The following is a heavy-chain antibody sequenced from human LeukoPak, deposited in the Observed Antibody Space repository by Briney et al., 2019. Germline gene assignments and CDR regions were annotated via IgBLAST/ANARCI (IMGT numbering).Heavy chain of an antibody. D-gene: IGHD3-22*01. CDR2: IYYSGST. CDR3: ARDGYHYDSSGYYSLDY. V-gene: IGHV4-59*12. J-gene: IGHJ4*02. Sequence: SETLSLTCTVSGDSIRSYYWSWIRQPPGKGLEWIGYIYYSGSTNYNPSLKSRVTMSVDTSKNQLSLKLDSVTAADTAVYYCARDGYHYDSSGYYSLDYWGQGTLVTVSS. CDR1: GDSIRSYY.